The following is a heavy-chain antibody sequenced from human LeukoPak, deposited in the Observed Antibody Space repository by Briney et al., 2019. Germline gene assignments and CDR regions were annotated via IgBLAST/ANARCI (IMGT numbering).Heavy chain of an antibody. D-gene: IGHD6-19*01. Sequence: GGSLRLSCAASGFTFNTYTMNWVRQAPGKGLEWVSYISGSSGIIDYADSVKGRFTISRDNAKNSLYLQMNSLRVEDTAFYYCAKDNRRHYTSGPNPDSLHWGQGALVTVSS. J-gene: IGHJ4*02. CDR1: GFTFNTYT. CDR3: AKDNRRHYTSGPNPDSLH. V-gene: IGHV3-48*04. CDR2: ISGSSGII.